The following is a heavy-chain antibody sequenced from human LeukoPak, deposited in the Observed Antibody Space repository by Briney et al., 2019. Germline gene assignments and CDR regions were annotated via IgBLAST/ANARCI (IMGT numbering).Heavy chain of an antibody. CDR2: IIPIFGTA. Sequence: SVKVSCEASGGTFSSYAISWVRQAPEQGLEWMGGIIPIFGTANYAQKFQGRVTITADESTSTAYMELSSLRSEDTAVYYCARESIAAPYWGQGTLVTVSS. D-gene: IGHD6-6*01. V-gene: IGHV1-69*01. J-gene: IGHJ4*02. CDR1: GGTFSSYA. CDR3: ARESIAAPY.